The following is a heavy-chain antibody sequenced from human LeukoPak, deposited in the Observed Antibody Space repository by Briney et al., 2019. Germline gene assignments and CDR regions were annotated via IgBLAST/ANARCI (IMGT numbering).Heavy chain of an antibody. CDR2: INPNSGGT. V-gene: IGHV1-2*02. CDR3: ASGREYYSSTSCWGYYMDV. Sequence: ASVKVSCKASGYTFTGYYIHWVRQAPGQGLELMGWINPNSGGTNYAQKFQGRVTMTRDTSISTAYMEPSRLRSDDTAVYYCASGREYYSSTSCWGYYMDVWGKGTTVTISS. D-gene: IGHD2-2*01. CDR1: GYTFTGYY. J-gene: IGHJ6*03.